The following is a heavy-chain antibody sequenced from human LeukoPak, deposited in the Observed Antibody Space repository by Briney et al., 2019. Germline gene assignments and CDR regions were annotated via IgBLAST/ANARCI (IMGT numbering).Heavy chain of an antibody. D-gene: IGHD5-18*01. V-gene: IGHV3-23*01. CDR3: ARGGGYSYGSFDY. CDR2: ISGSGGST. Sequence: GGSLRLSCAASGFTFSSYGMSWVRQAPGKGLEWVSAISGSGGSTYYADSVKGRFTISRDNAKNTLYLQMNSLRAEDTAVYYCARGGGYSYGSFDYWGQGTLVTVSS. J-gene: IGHJ4*02. CDR1: GFTFSSYG.